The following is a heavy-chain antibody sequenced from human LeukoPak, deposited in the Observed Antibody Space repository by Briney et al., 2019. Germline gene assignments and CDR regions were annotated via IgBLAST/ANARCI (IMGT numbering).Heavy chain of an antibody. J-gene: IGHJ3*02. D-gene: IGHD1-14*01. CDR2: IYYSGST. V-gene: IGHV4-39*01. Sequence: PSETLSLTCTVSGGSISSSSYYWGWIRQPPGKGLEWVGSIYYSGSTYYNPSLKSRVIISVDTSKNQFSLKLSSVTAADTAVYYCARHLPDADAFDIWGQGTMVTVSS. CDR3: ARHLPDADAFDI. CDR1: GGSISSSSYY.